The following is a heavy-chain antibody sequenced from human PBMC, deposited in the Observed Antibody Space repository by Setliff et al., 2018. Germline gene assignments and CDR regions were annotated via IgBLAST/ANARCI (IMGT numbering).Heavy chain of an antibody. J-gene: IGHJ4*02. CDR3: AKGLRGVVYDYGGFDY. CDR2: IKQDGSEK. CDR1: GFPFSSYW. Sequence: GGSLRLSCAASGFPFSSYWLSWVRQAPGKGLEWVANIKQDGSEKYYVDSVKGRFTISRDNSQNTLYLQMNSLRAEDTAVYYCAKGLRGVVYDYGGFDYWGQGTLVTVSS. V-gene: IGHV3-7*03. D-gene: IGHD5-12*01.